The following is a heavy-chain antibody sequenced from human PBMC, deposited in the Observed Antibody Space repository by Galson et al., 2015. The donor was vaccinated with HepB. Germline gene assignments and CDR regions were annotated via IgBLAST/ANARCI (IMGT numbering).Heavy chain of an antibody. D-gene: IGHD1-1*01. CDR2: ISSSSSTI. V-gene: IGHV3-48*04. J-gene: IGHJ4*02. CDR3: ARDFLESSN. Sequence: LRLSYAASGFSFSNSNFNWVRQAPGKGLEWVSYISSSSSTIYYADSVKGRFTISRDNAKNSLYLQMNSLRAEDTAMYYCARDFLESSNWGQGTLVTVSS. CDR1: GFSFSNSN.